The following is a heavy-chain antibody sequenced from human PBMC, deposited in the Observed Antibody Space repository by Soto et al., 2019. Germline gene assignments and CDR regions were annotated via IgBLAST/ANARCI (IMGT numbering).Heavy chain of an antibody. J-gene: IGHJ4*02. V-gene: IGHV1-18*01. Sequence: QVQLVQSGAEVKKPGASVKVSCKASGYTFTSYGISWVRQAPGQGLEWMGWISAYNGNTNYAQKLQGRVTMTTDTSTSTAYMEVRSRRSDDPAVHYWARDILLYCSSWSWADFDSWGQGTLVTVSS. D-gene: IGHD6-13*01. CDR1: GYTFTSYG. CDR3: ARDILLYCSSWSWADFDS. CDR2: ISAYNGNT.